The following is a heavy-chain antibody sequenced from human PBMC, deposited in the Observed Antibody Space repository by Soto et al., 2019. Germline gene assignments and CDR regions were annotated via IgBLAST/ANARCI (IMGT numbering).Heavy chain of an antibody. CDR3: ARGYSYVYSHAFDI. CDR2: IWYDGSNK. J-gene: IGHJ3*02. Sequence: QVQLVESGGGVVQPGRSLRLSCAASGFTFSSYGMHWVRQAPGKGLEWVAVIWYDGSNKYYADSVKGRFTISRDNSKNTLYLQMNSLRAEDTAVYYCARGYSYVYSHAFDIWGQGTMVTVSS. CDR1: GFTFSSYG. V-gene: IGHV3-33*01. D-gene: IGHD5-18*01.